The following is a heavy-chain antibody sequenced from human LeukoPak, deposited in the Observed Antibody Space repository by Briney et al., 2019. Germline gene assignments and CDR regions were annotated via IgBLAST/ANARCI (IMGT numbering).Heavy chain of an antibody. CDR3: ARDSYGQYYFDY. Sequence: SETLSLTCTVSGYSISSGYYWGWIRPPPGKGLEWIGSIYHSGSTYYNPSLKSRVTISVDTSKNQFSLKLSSVTAADTAVYYCARDSYGQYYFDYWGQGTLVTVSS. CDR2: IYHSGST. V-gene: IGHV4-38-2*02. D-gene: IGHD5-18*01. CDR1: GYSISSGYY. J-gene: IGHJ4*02.